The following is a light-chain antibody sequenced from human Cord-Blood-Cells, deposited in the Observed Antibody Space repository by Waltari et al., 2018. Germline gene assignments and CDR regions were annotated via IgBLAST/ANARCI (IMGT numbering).Light chain of an antibody. Sequence: EIVMTQSPATLSVSPGERATLSCRASQSVSSNLAWYQQKPGQAPRLPISGASTRATGIPARFSGSGSGTEFTLTISSLQSEDFAVYYCQQYNNWPPFTFGPGTKVDIK. CDR1: QSVSSN. CDR3: QQYNNWPPFT. V-gene: IGKV3-15*01. J-gene: IGKJ3*01. CDR2: GAS.